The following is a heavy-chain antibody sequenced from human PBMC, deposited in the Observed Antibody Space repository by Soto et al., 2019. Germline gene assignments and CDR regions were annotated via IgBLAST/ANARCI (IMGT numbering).Heavy chain of an antibody. J-gene: IGHJ4*02. CDR2: IYYSGST. CDR3: ARDGPGYGGNLDY. D-gene: IGHD2-15*01. CDR1: GGSISSGGYY. V-gene: IGHV4-31*03. Sequence: SETLSLTCTVSGGSISSGGYYWSWIRQHPGKGLEWIGYIYYSGSTYYNPSLKSRVTISVDTSKNQFSLKLSSVTAADTAVYYCARDGPGYGGNLDYWGQGTLVTSPQ.